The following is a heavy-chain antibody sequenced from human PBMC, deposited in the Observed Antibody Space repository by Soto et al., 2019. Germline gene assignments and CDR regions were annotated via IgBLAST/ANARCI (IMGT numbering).Heavy chain of an antibody. D-gene: IGHD3-22*01. J-gene: IGHJ4*02. CDR2: ISYDGSNN. CDR1: GFTFSTYG. V-gene: IGHV3-30*18. Sequence: QVQLVESGGGVVQPGRSLRLSCAASGFTFSTYGMHWVRQTPGKGLEWVAVISYDGSNNYYADSVKSRFTISRDNSKNTLYLQMNSLRAEDTAVYYCAKAAMIVVVMEGFFDFWGQGTLVTVSS. CDR3: AKAAMIVVVMEGFFDF.